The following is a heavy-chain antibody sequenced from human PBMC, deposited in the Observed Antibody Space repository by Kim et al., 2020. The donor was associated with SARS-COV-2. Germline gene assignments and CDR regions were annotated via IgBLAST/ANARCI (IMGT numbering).Heavy chain of an antibody. CDR2: INHSGST. V-gene: IGHV4-34*01. Sequence: SETLSLTCAVYGGSFSGYYWSWIRQPPGKGLEWIGEINHSGSTNYNPSLKSRVTISVDTSKNQFSLKLSSVTAADTAVYYCARGPAVIDYVLDYWGQGTLVTVSS. J-gene: IGHJ4*02. D-gene: IGHD4-17*01. CDR3: ARGPAVIDYVLDY. CDR1: GGSFSGYY.